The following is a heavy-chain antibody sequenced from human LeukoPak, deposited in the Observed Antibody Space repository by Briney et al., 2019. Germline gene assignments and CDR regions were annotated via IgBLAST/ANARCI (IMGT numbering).Heavy chain of an antibody. CDR2: IYYTGST. CDR3: ARAVLATKPEHWFDS. CDR1: GGSISSFY. V-gene: IGHV4-59*01. J-gene: IGHJ5*01. D-gene: IGHD2-8*01. Sequence: PSETLSLTCTVSGGSISSFYWSWIRQPPGKGLEWIGYIYYTGSTNYNSSLKSRVTISVDTSKNQFSLNLSSVTAADTAMYYCARAVLATKPEHWFDSWGQGTLVTVSS.